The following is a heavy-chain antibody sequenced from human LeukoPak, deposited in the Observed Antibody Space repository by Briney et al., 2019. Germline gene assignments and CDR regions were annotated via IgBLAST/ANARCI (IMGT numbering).Heavy chain of an antibody. CDR2: MNIDGSEK. V-gene: IGHV3-7*01. D-gene: IGHD1-26*01. CDR3: ARDPVEWELLLDY. CDR1: GFTFSSYW. J-gene: IGHJ4*02. Sequence: GGSLRLSCAASGFTFSSYWMGWVRQAPGKRLEWVANMNIDGSEKYYADSAKGRFTISRDDARNSVYLQMNSLRVEDTAVYYCARDPVEWELLLDYWGQGTLVTVSS.